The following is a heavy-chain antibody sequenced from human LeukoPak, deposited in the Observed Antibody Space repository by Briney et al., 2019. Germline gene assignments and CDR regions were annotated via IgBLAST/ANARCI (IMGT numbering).Heavy chain of an antibody. Sequence: GGSLRLSCAASGFTFSSYGMHWVRQAPGKGLEWVAVILYDGSNKYYADSVKGRFTISRDNSKNTLYLQMNSLRAEDTAVYYCARPTSYDYVWGSYRLDYWGQGTLVTVSS. J-gene: IGHJ4*02. CDR3: ARPTSYDYVWGSYRLDY. V-gene: IGHV3-33*01. CDR2: ILYDGSNK. D-gene: IGHD3-16*02. CDR1: GFTFSSYG.